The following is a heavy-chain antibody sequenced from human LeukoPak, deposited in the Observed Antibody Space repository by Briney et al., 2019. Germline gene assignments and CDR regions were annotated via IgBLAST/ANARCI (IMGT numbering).Heavy chain of an antibody. J-gene: IGHJ5*02. D-gene: IGHD1-14*01. V-gene: IGHV4-31*03. CDR2: IYYSGNT. Sequence: SQTLSLTCTVSGGSISNGGYYWNWIRQHPGKGLEWIGYIYYSGNTYYNPSLKSRVTISVDRSKNQFSLKLTSVTAADTAVYYCANAAITGTTRWFDPWGQGTLVIVSS. CDR1: GGSISNGGYY. CDR3: ANAAITGTTRWFDP.